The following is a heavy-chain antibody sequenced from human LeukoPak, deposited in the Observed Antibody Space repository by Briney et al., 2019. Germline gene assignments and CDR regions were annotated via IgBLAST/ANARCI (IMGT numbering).Heavy chain of an antibody. Sequence: ASVKVSCKASGYTFTSYYMHWVRQAPGQGLEWMGIINPSGGSTSYAQKFQGRVTMTRDTSTSTVYMELSSLRSEDTAVYYCARDSAVDIVATIRNWYFDLWGRDTLVTVSS. V-gene: IGHV1-46*01. J-gene: IGHJ2*01. CDR3: ARDSAVDIVATIRNWYFDL. CDR2: INPSGGST. D-gene: IGHD5-12*01. CDR1: GYTFTSYY.